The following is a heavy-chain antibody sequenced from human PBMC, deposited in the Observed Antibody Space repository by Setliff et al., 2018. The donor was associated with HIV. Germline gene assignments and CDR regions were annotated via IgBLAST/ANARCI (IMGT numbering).Heavy chain of an antibody. J-gene: IGHJ4*02. Sequence: SETLSLTCTVSGGSISSYYWSWIRQPPGKGLEWIGYIYTSGTTEYNPSLDSRVTISVDTSRDQFSLNLRSVTAAETALYFCARLIHTGLLYFDYWGLGMLVTVSS. D-gene: IGHD2-8*02. CDR2: IYTSGTT. CDR3: ARLIHTGLLYFDY. CDR1: GGSISSYY. V-gene: IGHV4-4*09.